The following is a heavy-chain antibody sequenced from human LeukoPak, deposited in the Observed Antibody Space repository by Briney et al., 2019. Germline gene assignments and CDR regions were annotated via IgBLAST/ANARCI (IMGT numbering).Heavy chain of an antibody. CDR3: ARVYGSGSYSYYFDY. CDR2: INTDGSST. D-gene: IGHD3-10*01. CDR1: GFTFSSYW. Sequence: GGSLRLSCAASGFTFSSYWMHWVRQAPGKGLVWVSRINTDGSSTSYADSVKGRFTISRDDAKNTLYLQMNSLRAEDTALYHCARVYGSGSYSYYFDYWGQGTLVTVSS. V-gene: IGHV3-74*01. J-gene: IGHJ4*02.